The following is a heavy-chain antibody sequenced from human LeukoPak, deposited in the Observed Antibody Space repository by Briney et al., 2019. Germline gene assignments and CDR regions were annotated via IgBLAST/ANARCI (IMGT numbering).Heavy chain of an antibody. CDR1: GYTFTNYG. J-gene: IGHJ4*02. CDR2: ISGHNGIR. CDR3: ARDERAHGGDFGYFDE. V-gene: IGHV1-18*04. Sequence: ASVKLSFKASGYTFTNYGISWVRQAPGQGLAWVGWISGHNGIRNSLHKFEDRISMATDMSTSTAYMELRSLTSDDTAVYYCARDERAHGGDFGYFDEWGQGTPVTVSS. D-gene: IGHD2-21*02.